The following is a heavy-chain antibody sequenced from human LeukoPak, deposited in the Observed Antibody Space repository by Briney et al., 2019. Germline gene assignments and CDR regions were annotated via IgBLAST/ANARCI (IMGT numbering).Heavy chain of an antibody. CDR1: GGSFSGYY. D-gene: IGHD5-24*01. CDR3: ARHLQGIDY. Sequence: PSETLSLTCAVYGGSFSGYYWSWIRQPPGKGLEWIGEINHSGSTNYNPSLKSRVTISVDTSKNQFSLKLSSVTAADTAVYYCARHLQGIDYWGQGTLVTVSS. J-gene: IGHJ4*02. V-gene: IGHV4-34*01. CDR2: INHSGST.